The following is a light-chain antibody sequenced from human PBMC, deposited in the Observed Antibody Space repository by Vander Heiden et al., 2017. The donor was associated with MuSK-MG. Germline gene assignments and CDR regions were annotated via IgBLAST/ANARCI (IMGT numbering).Light chain of an antibody. Sequence: DIQMTQSPSSQSASVGDRVIITCRASQSISNYLNWYQQKPGQAPKLLIHAPSSLKSGVPSRFSGSGSGTDFTLTISSLQPEDFATYYCQQTYSTPSFGQGTKLEIK. CDR2: APS. V-gene: IGKV1-39*01. J-gene: IGKJ2*01. CDR1: QSISNY. CDR3: QQTYSTPS.